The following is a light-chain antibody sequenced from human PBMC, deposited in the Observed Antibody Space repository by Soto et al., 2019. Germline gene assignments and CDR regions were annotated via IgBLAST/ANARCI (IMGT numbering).Light chain of an antibody. Sequence: EIVLTQSPGTLSLSPGERATLSCRASQSVRTSLAWYQQKPGQAPRLLIYGASSRATAMPDRFSGSGSGTDFTLTISRLEPEDFAVYYCQQYASSPPLTFGGGTKVEIK. CDR3: QQYASSPPLT. V-gene: IGKV3-20*01. J-gene: IGKJ4*01. CDR1: QSVRTS. CDR2: GAS.